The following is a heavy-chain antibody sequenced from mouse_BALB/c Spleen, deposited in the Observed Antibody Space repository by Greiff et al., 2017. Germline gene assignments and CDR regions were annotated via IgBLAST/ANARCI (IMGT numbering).Heavy chain of an antibody. Sequence: VQLQQSGPELVKPGASVKMSCKASGYTFTSYVMHWVKQKPGQGLEWIGYINPYNDGTKYNEKFKGKATLTSDKSSGTAYMELSSLTSEDSAVYYWSRGEGRVYCDYWGQGTTLTVSS. CDR2: INPYNDGT. J-gene: IGHJ2*01. CDR1: GYTFTSYV. CDR3: SRGEGRVYCDY. V-gene: IGHV1-14*01.